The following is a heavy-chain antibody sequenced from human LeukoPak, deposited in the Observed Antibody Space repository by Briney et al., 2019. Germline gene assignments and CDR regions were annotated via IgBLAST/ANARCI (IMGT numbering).Heavy chain of an antibody. Sequence: PSETLSLTCTVSGGSIRTYYWSWIRQPAGKGLEWIGRIHTSGSTDYNPSLTSRVTMSVDTSKKQSSLKLRSVTAADTALYYCAREGSMTARPFVSIDYWGQGTLVTVSS. CDR1: GGSIRTYY. V-gene: IGHV4-4*07. CDR2: IHTSGST. CDR3: AREGSMTARPFVSIDY. J-gene: IGHJ4*02. D-gene: IGHD6-6*01.